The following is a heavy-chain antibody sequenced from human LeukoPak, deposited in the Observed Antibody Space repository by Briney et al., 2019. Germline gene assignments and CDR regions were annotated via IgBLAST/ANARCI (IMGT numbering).Heavy chain of an antibody. CDR1: GFTFSSFA. J-gene: IGHJ5*01. Sequence: PGGSLRLSCAASGFTFSSFAMSWVRQAPGKGLEWVSTICCSGGSTYYADSVKGRFTISRDNSKNTLYLHMSSLRAEDTAVYYCAKESLYYSSSDSWGPGTLVTVSS. V-gene: IGHV3-23*01. D-gene: IGHD3-22*01. CDR2: ICCSGGST. CDR3: AKESLYYSSSDS.